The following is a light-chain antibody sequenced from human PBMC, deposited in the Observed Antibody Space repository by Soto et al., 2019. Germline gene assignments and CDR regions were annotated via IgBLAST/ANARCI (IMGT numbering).Light chain of an antibody. CDR2: GAA. J-gene: IGKJ2*01. V-gene: IGKV3-20*01. CDR3: QQYGGSPYT. Sequence: EIVLTQSPDTLSLSPGERATLSCRASQSVSSNYLAWYKQKPGQAPRLLIYGAANRPVGIPDKVGGSGSGTDFTLTINRLEPEDFEVYYWQQYGGSPYTFAQGTKVEI. CDR1: QSVSSNY.